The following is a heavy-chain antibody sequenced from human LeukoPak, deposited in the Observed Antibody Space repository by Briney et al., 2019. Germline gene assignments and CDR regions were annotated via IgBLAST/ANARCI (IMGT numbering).Heavy chain of an antibody. CDR2: IYHRGST. CDR1: GYSISSGYY. V-gene: IGHV4-38-2*02. Sequence: PSETLSLTCTVSGYSISSGYYWGWIRQPPGKGLEWIGSIYHRGSTYYNPSLKSRVTISVDTSKNQFSLKLSSVTAADTAVYYCARAISTVAGGGTFDYWGQGTLVTVSS. CDR3: ARAISTVAGGGTFDY. J-gene: IGHJ4*02. D-gene: IGHD6-19*01.